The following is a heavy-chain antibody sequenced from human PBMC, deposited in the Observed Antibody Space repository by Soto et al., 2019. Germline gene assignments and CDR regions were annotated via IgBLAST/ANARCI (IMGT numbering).Heavy chain of an antibody. CDR2: IIPIFGTA. J-gene: IGHJ4*02. CDR3: ARMGLLDSTSKLHPFDY. CDR1: GGTFSSYA. Sequence: GASVKVSCKASGGTFSSYAISWVRQAPGQGLEWMGGIIPIFGTANYAQKLQGRVTMTTDTSTSTAYMELRSLRSDDTAVYYCARMGLLDSTSKLHPFDYWGQGTLVTVSS. D-gene: IGHD1-7*01. V-gene: IGHV1-69*05.